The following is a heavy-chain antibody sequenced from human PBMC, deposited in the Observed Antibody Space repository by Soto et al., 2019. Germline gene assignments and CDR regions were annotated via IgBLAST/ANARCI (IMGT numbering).Heavy chain of an antibody. Sequence: CKASGYTFTSYGISWVRQAPGQGLEWMGWISAYNGNTNYAQKLQGRVTMTTDTSTSTAYMELRSLRSDDTAVYYCARVQRYINNWFDPWGQGTLVTVSS. V-gene: IGHV1-18*04. D-gene: IGHD3-9*01. CDR2: ISAYNGNT. J-gene: IGHJ5*02. CDR1: GYTFTSYG. CDR3: ARVQRYINNWFDP.